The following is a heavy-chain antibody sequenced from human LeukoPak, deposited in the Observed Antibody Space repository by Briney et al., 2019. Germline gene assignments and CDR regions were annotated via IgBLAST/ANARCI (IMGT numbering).Heavy chain of an antibody. CDR1: GFTFSSYN. D-gene: IGHD5-24*01. CDR2: ISSSGNYI. V-gene: IGHV3-21*04. CDR3: ARGGGDGYNYWEVRAFDI. J-gene: IGHJ3*02. Sequence: GGSLRLSCAASGFTFSSYNLNWVRQAPGKGLEWVSSISSSGNYIYYADSVKGRFTISRDNAENSLYLQMNSLRAEDPALYYCARGGGDGYNYWEVRAFDIWGQGTMVTVSS.